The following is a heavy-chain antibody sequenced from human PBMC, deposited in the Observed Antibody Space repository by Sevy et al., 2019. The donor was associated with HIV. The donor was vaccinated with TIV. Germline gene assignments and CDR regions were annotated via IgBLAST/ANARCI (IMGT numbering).Heavy chain of an antibody. CDR3: ARDRTYYYDSSGYYFDY. CDR2: IISSSIYI. V-gene: IGHV3-21*01. J-gene: IGHJ4*02. Sequence: GGSLRLSCAASGFTFSSYSMNWVRQAPGKGLEWVSSIISSSIYIYYADSVKGRFTISTDNAKNSMYLQINSRRAEDTVVYYCARDRTYYYDSSGYYFDYWGQGTLVTVSS. CDR1: GFTFSSYS. D-gene: IGHD3-22*01.